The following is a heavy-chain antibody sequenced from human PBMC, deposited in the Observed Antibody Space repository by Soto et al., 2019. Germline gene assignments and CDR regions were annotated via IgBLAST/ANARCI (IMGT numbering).Heavy chain of an antibody. Sequence: EVQLVESGGGLVQPGGSLRLSCAASGFTFSSYAMHWVRQAPGKGLEYVSAISSNGGSTYYANSVKGRFTISRDNSKNTLYLQMGRLRAEEMAVYYCARGLPRYCSGGSCYESYWGQGTLVTVSS. CDR3: ARGLPRYCSGGSCYESY. CDR2: ISSNGGST. CDR1: GFTFSSYA. J-gene: IGHJ4*02. D-gene: IGHD2-15*01. V-gene: IGHV3-64*01.